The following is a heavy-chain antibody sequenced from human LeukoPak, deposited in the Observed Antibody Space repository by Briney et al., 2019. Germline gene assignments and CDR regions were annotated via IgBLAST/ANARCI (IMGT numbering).Heavy chain of an antibody. Sequence: SETLSLTCTVSGGSISSSSYYWGWIRQPPGKGLEWIGSIYYSGSTYYNPSLKSRVTISVDTSKNQFSLKLSSVTAADTAVYYCARSSYGPLLPFDYWGQGTLVTVSS. CDR3: ARSSYGPLLPFDY. CDR2: IYYSGST. J-gene: IGHJ4*02. CDR1: GGSISSSSYY. V-gene: IGHV4-39*01. D-gene: IGHD2-15*01.